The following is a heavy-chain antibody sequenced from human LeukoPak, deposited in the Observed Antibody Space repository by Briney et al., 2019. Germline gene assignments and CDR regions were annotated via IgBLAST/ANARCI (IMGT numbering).Heavy chain of an antibody. V-gene: IGHV3-30-3*01. J-gene: IGHJ4*02. CDR2: MSYDGFSK. D-gene: IGHD3-16*01. CDR3: AREGRGEVYFDY. Sequence: EWVSAMSYDGFSKYYADSTKGRFTISRDEFKATVFLQMKSLRPEDTAVYYCAREGRGEVYFDYWGQGTLVTVSS.